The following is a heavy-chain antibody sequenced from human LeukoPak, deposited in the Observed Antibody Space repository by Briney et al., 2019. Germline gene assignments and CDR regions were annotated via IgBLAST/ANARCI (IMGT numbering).Heavy chain of an antibody. D-gene: IGHD6-13*01. CDR1: GYTFTGYY. J-gene: IGHJ6*03. Sequence: ASVKVSCKASGYTFTGYYMHWVRQAPGQGLEWMGWINPNSGGTNYAQKFQGRVTMTRDTSISTAYMELSRLRSDDTAVYYCARDGIRNIAAAGNYYYHYMDVWGKGTTVTVSS. V-gene: IGHV1-2*02. CDR3: ARDGIRNIAAAGNYYYHYMDV. CDR2: INPNSGGT.